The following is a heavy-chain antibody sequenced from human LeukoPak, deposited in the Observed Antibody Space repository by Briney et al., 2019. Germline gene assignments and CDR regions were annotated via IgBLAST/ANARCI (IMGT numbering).Heavy chain of an antibody. Sequence: ASVKVSCKASGYTFTGYYMHWVRQAPGQGLEWMGWINPNSGGTNYAQKFQGRVTMTRDTSISTAYMELSRLRSDDTAVYYCARDHYFGSGTFSARYFYGLDVWGQGTTAAVSS. CDR2: INPNSGGT. CDR3: ARDHYFGSGTFSARYFYGLDV. J-gene: IGHJ6*02. CDR1: GYTFTGYY. V-gene: IGHV1-2*02. D-gene: IGHD3-10*01.